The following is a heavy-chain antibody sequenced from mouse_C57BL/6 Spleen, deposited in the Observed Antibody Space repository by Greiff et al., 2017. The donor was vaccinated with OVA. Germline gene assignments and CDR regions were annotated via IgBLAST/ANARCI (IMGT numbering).Heavy chain of an antibody. V-gene: IGHV1-80*01. Sequence: VQLQQSGAELVKPGASVKISCKASGYAFSSYWMNWVKQRPGKGLEWIGQIYPGDGDTNYNGKLKGKATLTADKSSSKAYMQLSSLTSEDSAVYFCARSYYGSSYWYFDVWGTGTTVTVSS. D-gene: IGHD1-1*01. J-gene: IGHJ1*03. CDR3: ARSYYGSSYWYFDV. CDR2: IYPGDGDT. CDR1: GYAFSSYW.